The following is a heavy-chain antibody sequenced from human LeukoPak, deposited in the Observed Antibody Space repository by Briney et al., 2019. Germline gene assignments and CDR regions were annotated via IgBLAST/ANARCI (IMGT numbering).Heavy chain of an antibody. D-gene: IGHD5-24*01. Sequence: GGCLRLSCAAPGFNFDNYALHWVRQPLGKGLEWVAVISHDERTKYYADSMKGRITISRDNSRNTVFLQMNNLRTEDTAVYFCARPSPPGDGYNPPDYWGQGTLVTVSS. V-gene: IGHV3-30*04. CDR2: ISHDERTK. J-gene: IGHJ4*02. CDR1: GFNFDNYA. CDR3: ARPSPPGDGYNPPDY.